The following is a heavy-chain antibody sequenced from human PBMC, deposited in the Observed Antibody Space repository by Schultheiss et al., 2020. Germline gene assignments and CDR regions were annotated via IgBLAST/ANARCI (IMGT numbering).Heavy chain of an antibody. J-gene: IGHJ1*01. V-gene: IGHV3-23*01. CDR1: GLTFTNSA. Sequence: GGSLRLSCAASGLTFTNSAMTWVRRAPGRGLEWVSSISGSGVRTSYADSVKGRFTISRDNSKNTLYLQMNSLRAEDTAVYYCAREIRLAGTQYFQDWGQGTLVTVSS. CDR2: ISGSGVRT. CDR3: AREIRLAGTQYFQD.